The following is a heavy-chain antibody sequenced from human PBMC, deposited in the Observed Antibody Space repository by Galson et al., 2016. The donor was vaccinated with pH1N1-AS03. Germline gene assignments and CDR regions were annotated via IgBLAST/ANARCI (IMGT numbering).Heavy chain of an antibody. CDR1: GGSIGTYY. V-gene: IGHV4-59*01. Sequence: SETLSLTCTVSGGSIGTYYWSWIRQPPGKGPEWLGYIYDSGSTTYNPSLKSRVTISVDTSKNQPSLKLTSVTAADPAVYYCARRDDSQGGGHYFDRWGQGALVTVSS. CDR3: ARRDDSQGGGHYFDR. J-gene: IGHJ4*02. D-gene: IGHD3-3*01. CDR2: IYDSGST.